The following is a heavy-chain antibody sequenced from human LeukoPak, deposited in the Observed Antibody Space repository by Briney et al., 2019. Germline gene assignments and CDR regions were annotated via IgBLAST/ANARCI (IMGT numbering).Heavy chain of an antibody. Sequence: SETLSLTXAVYGGSFSGYYWSWICQPPGKGLEWIGEINHSGSTNYNPSLKSRVTTSVDTSKNQFSLKLSSVTAADTAVYYCARGQWGIIVATITHFDYWGQGTLVTVSS. CDR2: INHSGST. CDR1: GGSFSGYY. V-gene: IGHV4-34*01. J-gene: IGHJ4*02. CDR3: ARGQWGIIVATITHFDY. D-gene: IGHD5-12*01.